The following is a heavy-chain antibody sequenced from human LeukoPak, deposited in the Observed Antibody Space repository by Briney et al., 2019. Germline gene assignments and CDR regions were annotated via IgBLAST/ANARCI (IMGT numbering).Heavy chain of an antibody. CDR3: AKALAVAGMEYYFDY. D-gene: IGHD6-19*01. Sequence: GGSLRLSCAASGFTFSSYAMSWVRQAPGKGLEWVSAISGSGGSTYYADSVKGRFTISRDNSKNTLYPQMNSLRAEDTAVYYCAKALAVAGMEYYFDYWGQGTLVTVSS. CDR1: GFTFSSYA. CDR2: ISGSGGST. V-gene: IGHV3-23*01. J-gene: IGHJ4*02.